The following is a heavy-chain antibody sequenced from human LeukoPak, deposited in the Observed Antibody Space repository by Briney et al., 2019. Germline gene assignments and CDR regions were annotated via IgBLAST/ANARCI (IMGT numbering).Heavy chain of an antibody. CDR2: ISGSGGKT. D-gene: IGHD3-3*01. V-gene: IGHV3-23*01. CDR3: AKDEYDDFWSGPVY. Sequence: GGSLSLSCVVSGFTFSRCAMTWVRQAPGKGLEWVSAISGSGGKTYYADSVKGRFTISRDNSKNTLYLQMNTLKREDTAVYYCAKDEYDDFWSGPVYWGRGNVEAVSS. CDR1: GFTFSRCA. J-gene: IGHJ4*02.